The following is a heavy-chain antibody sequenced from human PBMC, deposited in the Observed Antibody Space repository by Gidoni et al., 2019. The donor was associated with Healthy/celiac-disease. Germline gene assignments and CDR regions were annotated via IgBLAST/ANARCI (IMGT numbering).Heavy chain of an antibody. CDR1: GFSFSSYG. CDR2: ISSSRNTI. CDR3: KRDRWLYSADVKDDS. D-gene: IGHD5-12*01. V-gene: IGHV3-48*01. Sequence: EVQLVESGGGLVQPGGSLRLSCIASGFSFSSYGMNWVRQAPGKGLAWVSYISSSRNTIFYADSVKGRFTISRDNAKNSLYLQMNRLRAEDTAVYYCKRDRWLYSADVKDDSWGQGTLVTVSS. J-gene: IGHJ5*01.